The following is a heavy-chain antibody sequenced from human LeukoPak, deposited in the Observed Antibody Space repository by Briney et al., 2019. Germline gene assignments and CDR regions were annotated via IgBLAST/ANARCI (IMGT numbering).Heavy chain of an antibody. Sequence: GGSLRLSCAASGFTFSSYGMHWVRQAPGKGLEWVAFIRYDGSNKYYADSVKGRFATSRDNAKNSLYLQMNSLRAEDTAVYYCTTPAAGPRAEYSQHWGQGTLVTVSS. J-gene: IGHJ1*01. CDR1: GFTFSSYG. CDR2: IRYDGSNK. CDR3: TTPAAGPRAEYSQH. D-gene: IGHD6-13*01. V-gene: IGHV3-30*02.